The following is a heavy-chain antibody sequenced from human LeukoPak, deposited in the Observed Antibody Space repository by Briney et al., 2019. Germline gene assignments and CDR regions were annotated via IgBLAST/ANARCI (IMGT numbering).Heavy chain of an antibody. CDR1: GFTYNNYG. J-gene: IGHJ4*02. Sequence: GGSLRLSCAASGFTYNNYGMHYVRQAPGKGLEWVAVISDDGRNKNYADSVKGRFTISRDNSNNTLYLQMNSLRAEDTGVYYCAKDRETTASGTFDYWGQGTLVTVSS. CDR3: AKDRETTASGTFDY. D-gene: IGHD6-13*01. V-gene: IGHV3-30*18. CDR2: ISDDGRNK.